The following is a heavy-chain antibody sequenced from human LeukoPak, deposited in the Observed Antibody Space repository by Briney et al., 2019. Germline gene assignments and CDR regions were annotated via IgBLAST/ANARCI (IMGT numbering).Heavy chain of an antibody. J-gene: IGHJ5*02. D-gene: IGHD3-9*01. CDR3: ARDMTDWWFDP. CDR1: GGSISSGGYY. CDR2: IYYSGST. V-gene: IGHV4-31*03. Sequence: SETLSLTCIVSGGSISSGGYYWSWIRQHPGKGLEWIGYIYYSGSTHYNPSLKSRVTISVDTSKNQFSLKLSSVTAADTAVYYCARDMTDWWFDPWGQGTLVTVSS.